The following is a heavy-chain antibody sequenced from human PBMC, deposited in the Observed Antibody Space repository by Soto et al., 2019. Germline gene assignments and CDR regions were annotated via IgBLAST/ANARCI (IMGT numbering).Heavy chain of an antibody. CDR2: IYWNDDK. CDR3: AHEAATAPRYFDS. Sequence: QITLKESGPTLVKPTQTLTLTCTFSGFSLSTNGVGVGWIRQPPGKALEWLALIYWNDDKRHRPSLKSRLTINTDTSKNQVVLTITNMDPVDTATYYCAHEAATAPRYFDSWGQGTLVTVSS. CDR1: GFSLSTNGVG. D-gene: IGHD2-21*02. V-gene: IGHV2-5*01. J-gene: IGHJ4*02.